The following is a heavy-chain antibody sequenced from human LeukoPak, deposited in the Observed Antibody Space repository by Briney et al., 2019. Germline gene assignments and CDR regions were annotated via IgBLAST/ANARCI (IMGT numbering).Heavy chain of an antibody. CDR1: GFTFSSYW. CDR2: INSDGSST. V-gene: IGHV3-74*01. J-gene: IGHJ5*02. Sequence: PGGSLRLSCAASGFTFSSYWMHWVRQAPGKWLVWVSRINSDGSSTSYADSVKGRFTISRDNAKNTLYLQMNSLRAEDTAVYYCARDRLVGATGNNWFDPWGQGTLVTVSS. CDR3: ARDRLVGATGNNWFDP. D-gene: IGHD1-26*01.